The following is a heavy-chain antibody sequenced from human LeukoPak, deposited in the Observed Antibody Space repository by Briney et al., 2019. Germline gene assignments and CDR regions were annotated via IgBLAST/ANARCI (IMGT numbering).Heavy chain of an antibody. CDR1: GYTFTGYY. CDR2: INPNSGGT. Sequence: ASVKVSCKASGYTFTGYYMHWVRQAPGQGLEWMGWINPNSGGTNYAQKFQGRVTMTRDTSISTAYMELSRLRSEDTAVYYCAREISSSWYYYYYYMDVWGKGTTVTVSS. V-gene: IGHV1-2*02. D-gene: IGHD6-13*01. J-gene: IGHJ6*03. CDR3: AREISSSWYYYYYYMDV.